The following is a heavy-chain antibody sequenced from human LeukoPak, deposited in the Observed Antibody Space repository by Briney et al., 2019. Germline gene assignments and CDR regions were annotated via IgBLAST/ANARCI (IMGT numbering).Heavy chain of an antibody. CDR2: ISAYNGNT. Sequence: ASVKVSCRASGYTFASYGISWVRQAPGQGLEWMGWISAYNGNTNYAQKLQGGVTMTTDTYTSTAYMELRSLRSDDTAVYYCARDPTTVVTPGWFDPWGQGTLVNVSS. D-gene: IGHD4-23*01. V-gene: IGHV1-18*01. CDR1: GYTFASYG. CDR3: ARDPTTVVTPGWFDP. J-gene: IGHJ5*02.